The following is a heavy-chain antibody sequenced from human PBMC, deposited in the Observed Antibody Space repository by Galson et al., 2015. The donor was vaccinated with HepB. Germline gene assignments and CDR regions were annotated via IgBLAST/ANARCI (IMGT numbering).Heavy chain of an antibody. Sequence: SLRLSCAASGFSINTYWMTWVRQAPGKGLEWVATIIQDGSQKHYVDSVKGRFTISRDNAKNSLFLQMNSLRAEDTAVYYCAREGDSGSYATVRSDFDYWGQGTLVTVSS. V-gene: IGHV3-7*03. D-gene: IGHD1-26*01. CDR1: GFSINTYW. CDR3: AREGDSGSYATVRSDFDY. J-gene: IGHJ4*02. CDR2: IIQDGSQK.